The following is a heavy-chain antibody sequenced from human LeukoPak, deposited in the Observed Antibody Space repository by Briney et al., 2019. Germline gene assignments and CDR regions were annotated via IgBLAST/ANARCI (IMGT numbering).Heavy chain of an antibody. CDR2: INWNGGST. Sequence: GGSLRLSCAASGFTFDDYGMSWVRQAPGKGLERVSGINWNGGSTGYADSVKGRFTISRDNAKNSLYLQMNSLRAEDTALYYCASHNSGSYGPDAFDIWGQGTMVTVSS. J-gene: IGHJ3*02. V-gene: IGHV3-20*04. CDR3: ASHNSGSYGPDAFDI. D-gene: IGHD1-26*01. CDR1: GFTFDDYG.